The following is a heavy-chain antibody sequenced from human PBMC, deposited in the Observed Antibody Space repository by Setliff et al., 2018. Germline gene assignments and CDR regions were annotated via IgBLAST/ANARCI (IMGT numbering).Heavy chain of an antibody. CDR1: GGTFSDYY. Sequence: PSETLSLTCAAYGGTFSDYYWTWIRQPPGKGLEWIGEINHRGSTNYNPSLKSRATISIDTSKDQFSLKLISMRVDDTTVYYCARSINGYQQRYDIWGQGALVTVSS. CDR2: INHRGST. V-gene: IGHV4-34*01. D-gene: IGHD3-22*01. J-gene: IGHJ4*02. CDR3: ARSINGYQQRYDI.